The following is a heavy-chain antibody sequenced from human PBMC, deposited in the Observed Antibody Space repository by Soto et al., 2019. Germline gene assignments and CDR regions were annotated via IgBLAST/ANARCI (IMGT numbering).Heavy chain of an antibody. V-gene: IGHV3-48*03. CDR1: GFTFSSYE. CDR2: ISSSGSTI. CDR3: ARLSGTYGRRHYFDY. D-gene: IGHD3-16*01. Sequence: EVHLVESGGGLVQPGGSLRLSCAASGFTFSSYEMNWVRQVPGKGLELVSYISSSGSTIHYADSVKGRFTIYRDNAKSPLYLQMNCQRPEDTAVYYCARLSGTYGRRHYFDYWGQGTLVTVSS. J-gene: IGHJ4*02.